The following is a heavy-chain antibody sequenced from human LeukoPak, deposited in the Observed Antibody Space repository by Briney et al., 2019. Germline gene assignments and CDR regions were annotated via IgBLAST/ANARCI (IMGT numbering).Heavy chain of an antibody. V-gene: IGHV4-4*07. CDR3: ARARWGSGSYSALDY. CDR2: IYTSGST. D-gene: IGHD1-26*01. J-gene: IGHJ4*02. CDR1: GGSISSYY. Sequence: SETLSLTCTVSGGSISSYYWSWIRQPAGKGLEWIGRIYTSGSTNYSPSLKSRVTMSVDTSKNQFSLKLSSVTAADTAVYYCARARWGSGSYSALDYWGQGTRVTVSS.